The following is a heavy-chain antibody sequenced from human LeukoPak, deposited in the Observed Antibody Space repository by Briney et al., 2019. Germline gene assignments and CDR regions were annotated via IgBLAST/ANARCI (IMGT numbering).Heavy chain of an antibody. CDR3: ANTMAWGYCYYMDV. V-gene: IGHV3-30*02. CDR2: IRYDGSNK. Sequence: GGSLRLSCAASGFTFHSYGMHWVRQAPGKGLEWVAFIRYDGSNKYYADSVKGRFTISRDNSKNTLYLQMNSLRAEDTAVYYCANTMAWGYCYYMDVWGKGTTVTVSS. D-gene: IGHD5-24*01. CDR1: GFTFHSYG. J-gene: IGHJ6*03.